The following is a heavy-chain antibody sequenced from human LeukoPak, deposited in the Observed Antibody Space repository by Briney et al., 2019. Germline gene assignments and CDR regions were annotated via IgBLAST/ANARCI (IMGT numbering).Heavy chain of an antibody. J-gene: IGHJ5*02. CDR1: GGSISSYY. CDR3: AREGLYYYDSSGYYHNWFDP. D-gene: IGHD3-22*01. CDR2: IYTSGST. Sequence: SETLPLTCTVSGGSISSYYWSWIRQPAGKGLEWIGRIYTSGSTNYNPSLKSRVTMSVDTSKNQFSLKLSSVTAADTAVYYCAREGLYYYDSSGYYHNWFDPWGQGTLVTVSS. V-gene: IGHV4-4*07.